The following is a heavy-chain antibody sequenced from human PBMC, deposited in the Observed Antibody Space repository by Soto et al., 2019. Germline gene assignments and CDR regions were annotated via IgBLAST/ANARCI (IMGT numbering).Heavy chain of an antibody. CDR2: IIPIFGTA. CDR3: ARDRSEGLPAAIHFLGWFDP. V-gene: IGHV1-69*01. J-gene: IGHJ5*02. Sequence: SVKGSCKASGGSCSSYAISWVRQAPGQGLEWMGGIIPIFGTANYAQKFQGRVTITADESTSTAYMELSSLRSEDTAVYYCARDRSEGLPAAIHFLGWFDPWGQGTLLTVSS. CDR1: GGSCSSYA. D-gene: IGHD2-2*01.